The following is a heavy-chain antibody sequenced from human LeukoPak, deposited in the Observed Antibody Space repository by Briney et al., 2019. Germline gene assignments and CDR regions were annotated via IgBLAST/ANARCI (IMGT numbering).Heavy chain of an antibody. D-gene: IGHD5-12*01. Sequence: GGSLRLSCAASGFMFSSYAMSWVRQAPGKGLKLVSVLSGSGGNPSYADSVKGRFTVSRDNSKNTLYLQMNSLRVKDTAVYYCAKGREVRYSGYDFTFDYWGRGPLVIVSS. CDR1: GFMFSSYA. V-gene: IGHV3-23*01. CDR2: LSGSGGNP. J-gene: IGHJ4*02. CDR3: AKGREVRYSGYDFTFDY.